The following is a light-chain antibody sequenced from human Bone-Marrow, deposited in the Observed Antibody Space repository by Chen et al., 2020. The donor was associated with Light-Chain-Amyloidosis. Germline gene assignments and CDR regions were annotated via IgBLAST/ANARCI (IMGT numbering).Light chain of an antibody. Sequence: SYVLTQPSSVSVAPGQTATIACGGNNIGSTSVHWYQQTPGQAPLLVVYDDRDRPSGIPERLSGSNAGNTATLTISWVGAGDEADYSCPVWDRSSDRPVFGGGTKLTVL. CDR2: DDR. CDR1: NIGSTS. CDR3: PVWDRSSDRPV. J-gene: IGLJ3*02. V-gene: IGLV3-21*02.